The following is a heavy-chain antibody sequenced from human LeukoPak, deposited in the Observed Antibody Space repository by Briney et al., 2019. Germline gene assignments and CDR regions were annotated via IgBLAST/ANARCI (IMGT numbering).Heavy chain of an antibody. CDR2: IKDDGSEK. V-gene: IGHV3-7*04. J-gene: IGHJ4*02. Sequence: PGGSLRLSCVGSGFTFSSYWRTSVRQAPGKGLEWVANIKDDGSEKYSVDSVKGRFTISRDNAKNLLYLQMSSLRAEDTAVYYCARARIDYWGQGTLVTVSS. CDR1: GFTFSSYW. D-gene: IGHD1-14*01. CDR3: ARARIDY.